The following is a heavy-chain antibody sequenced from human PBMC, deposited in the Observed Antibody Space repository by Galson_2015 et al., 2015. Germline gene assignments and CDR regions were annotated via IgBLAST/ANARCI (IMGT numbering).Heavy chain of an antibody. V-gene: IGHV1-18*01. CDR2: ISAYNGNT. CDR1: GYTLTSYG. D-gene: IGHD1-26*01. J-gene: IGHJ4*02. CDR3: ARVGVGATTNYFDY. Sequence: SVKVSCKASGYTLTSYGISWVRQAPGQGLEWMGWISAYNGNTNYAQKLQGRVTMTTDTSTSTAYMELRSLRPDDTAVYYCARVGVGATTNYFDYWGQGTLVTVSS.